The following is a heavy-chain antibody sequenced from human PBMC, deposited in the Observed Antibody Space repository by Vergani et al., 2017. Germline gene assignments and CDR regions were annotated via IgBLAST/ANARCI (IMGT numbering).Heavy chain of an antibody. V-gene: IGHV1-8*01. CDR3: ARGTGDYGDYRNLFDP. D-gene: IGHD4-17*01. CDR2: MNPNSGNT. Sequence: QVQLVQSGAEVKKPGASVKVSCKASGYTFTSYDINWVRQATGQGLEWMGWMNPNSGNTGYAQKFQGRVTMTRNTSISTAYMELSSLRSEDTAVYYCARGTGDYGDYRNLFDPWGQGTLVTVSS. CDR1: GYTFTSYD. J-gene: IGHJ5*02.